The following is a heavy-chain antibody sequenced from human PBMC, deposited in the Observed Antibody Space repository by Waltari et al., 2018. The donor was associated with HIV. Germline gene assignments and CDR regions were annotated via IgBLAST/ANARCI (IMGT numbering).Heavy chain of an antibody. Sequence: DVQLEESGGGLVKPGGSLRLSCAASGVTFANAWMNWVRQAPGQGPVWVGRVKSRADGGTVEYAAPVKGRFTISRDDSKNVLYLQMNRLKIEDTAVYYCTTEHYDFWSGYPSNNRFDYWGQGTLVTVSS. CDR3: TTEHYDFWSGYPSNNRFDY. J-gene: IGHJ4*02. CDR2: VKSRADGGTV. CDR1: GVTFANAW. V-gene: IGHV3-15*01. D-gene: IGHD3-3*01.